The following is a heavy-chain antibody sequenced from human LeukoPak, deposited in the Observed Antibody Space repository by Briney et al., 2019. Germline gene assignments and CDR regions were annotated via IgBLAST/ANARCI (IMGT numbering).Heavy chain of an antibody. D-gene: IGHD3-16*01. V-gene: IGHV3-30*02. CDR2: IRYDGSNK. CDR1: GFTFSSYG. J-gene: IGHJ4*02. Sequence: GGSLRLSCAASGFTFSSYGMHWVRQAPGKGLEWVAFIRYDGSNKYYADSVKGRFTISRDNSKNTLYLQMNSLRAEDTAVYYCARDPLTLTCGGVQTNDFDYWGQGTLVTDSS. CDR3: ARDPLTLTCGGVQTNDFDY.